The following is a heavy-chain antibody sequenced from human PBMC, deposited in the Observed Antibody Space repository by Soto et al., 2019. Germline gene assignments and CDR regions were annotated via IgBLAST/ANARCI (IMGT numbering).Heavy chain of an antibody. D-gene: IGHD2-2*01. V-gene: IGHV3-30-3*01. Sequence: QVQLVESGGGVVQPGRSLRLSCAASGFTFSSYAMHWVRQAPGKGLEWVAVISYDGSNKYYADSVKGRFTISRDNSKNTLYLQMNSLRAEDTAVYYCARPAAMKFYYGMDVWGQGTTVTVSS. CDR2: ISYDGSNK. J-gene: IGHJ6*02. CDR1: GFTFSSYA. CDR3: ARPAAMKFYYGMDV.